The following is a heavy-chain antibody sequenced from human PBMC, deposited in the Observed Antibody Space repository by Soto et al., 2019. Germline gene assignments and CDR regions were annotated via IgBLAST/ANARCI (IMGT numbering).Heavy chain of an antibody. CDR3: AKGYYDFWSGYYNALYYYYGMDV. Sequence: PGGSLRLSCAASGFTFSSYAMSWVRQAPGKGLEWVSAISGSGGSTYYADSVKGRFTISRDNSKNTLYLQMNSLGAEDTAVYYCAKGYYDFWSGYYNALYYYYGMDVWGQGTTVTVSS. V-gene: IGHV3-23*01. CDR2: ISGSGGST. CDR1: GFTFSSYA. D-gene: IGHD3-3*01. J-gene: IGHJ6*02.